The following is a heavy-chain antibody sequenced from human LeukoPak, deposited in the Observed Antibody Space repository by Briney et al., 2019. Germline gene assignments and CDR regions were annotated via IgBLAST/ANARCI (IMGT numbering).Heavy chain of an antibody. CDR2: ILPDGSQK. V-gene: IGHV3-7*01. J-gene: IGHJ4*02. D-gene: IGHD2-2*01. CDR1: DFTFDFYW. Sequence: GGSLRLSCVASDFTFDFYWMTWVRQAPGKGLEWLANILPDGSQKYYVDSVKGRFTISRDNPKNSLYLQINNLRAEDTAVYYCGKLAHNAWYAIDFWGQGTLVTVSS. CDR3: GKLAHNAWYAIDF.